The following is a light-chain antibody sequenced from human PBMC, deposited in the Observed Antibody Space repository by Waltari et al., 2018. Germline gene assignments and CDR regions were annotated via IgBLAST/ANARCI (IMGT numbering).Light chain of an antibody. Sequence: QSVLTQPPSVSAAPGQRVTIPCSGGSSNIGNNYVSWYRQFPGTAPKLPIYETTERPAGIPGRFSGSKSGTSATLDITGLQAGDEADYYCGTWDSSLSGAVFGGGTHVTVL. CDR2: ETT. CDR1: SSNIGNNY. CDR3: GTWDSSLSGAV. V-gene: IGLV1-51*02. J-gene: IGLJ7*01.